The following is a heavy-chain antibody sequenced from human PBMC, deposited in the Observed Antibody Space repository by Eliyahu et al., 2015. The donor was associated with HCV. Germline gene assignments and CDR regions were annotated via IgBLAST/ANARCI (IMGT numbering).Heavy chain of an antibody. D-gene: IGHD6-19*01. Sequence: QVQLQESGPGLVKPSETLSLICTVSGGSITTYXWTWIRRPPGKGLEWIGYIPYRGSTTPNPSLKSRVTMSIDTSKNQFSLKLKSVTSADTAIYYCSSGGGGIAVTGTGGWFDPWGQGTLVTVSS. CDR1: GGSITTYX. CDR2: IPYRGST. V-gene: IGHV4-59*01. CDR3: SSGGGGIAVTGTGGWFDP. J-gene: IGHJ5*02.